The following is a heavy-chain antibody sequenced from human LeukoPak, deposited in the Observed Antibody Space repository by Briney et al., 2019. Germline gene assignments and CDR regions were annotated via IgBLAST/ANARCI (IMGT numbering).Heavy chain of an antibody. D-gene: IGHD3-10*01. CDR2: INHNGST. CDR1: GGSFSGYY. V-gene: IGHV4-34*01. J-gene: IGHJ4*02. CDR3: ARGGLTYYGSGSYMPIFGY. Sequence: PSETLSLTCAVYGGSFSGYYWSWIRQPPGKGLEWIGEINHNGSTNYNPSLQSRVTISVDTSKNQFSLKLSSVTAADTAVYYCARGGLTYYGSGSYMPIFGYWGQGTLVTVSS.